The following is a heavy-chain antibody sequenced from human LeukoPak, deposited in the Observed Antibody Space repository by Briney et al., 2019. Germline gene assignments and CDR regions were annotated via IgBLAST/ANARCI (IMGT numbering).Heavy chain of an antibody. V-gene: IGHV3-7*01. CDR3: ARDVWGMDV. Sequence: GGSLRLSCAASGFTFSSYAMSWVRQAPGKGLEWVANIKQDGSEKYYVDSVKGRFTISRDNAKNSLYLQMNSLRAEDTAVYYCARDVWGMDVWGKGTTVTVSS. CDR1: GFTFSSYA. D-gene: IGHD2-8*01. J-gene: IGHJ6*03. CDR2: IKQDGSEK.